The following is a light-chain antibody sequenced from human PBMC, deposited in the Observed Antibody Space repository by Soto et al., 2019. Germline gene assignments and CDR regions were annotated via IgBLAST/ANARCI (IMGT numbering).Light chain of an antibody. CDR3: QQLHSYPIT. CDR1: RGISSY. CDR2: ATS. J-gene: IGKJ5*01. Sequence: IQLTQSPSFLSASVGDTVTITCRASRGISSYLAWYQQRPAKTPELLIYATSILQRGVSSRFSGSGSGTDFTLTISSLQPEDFATYYCQQLHSYPITFGQGTQLEIK. V-gene: IGKV1-9*01.